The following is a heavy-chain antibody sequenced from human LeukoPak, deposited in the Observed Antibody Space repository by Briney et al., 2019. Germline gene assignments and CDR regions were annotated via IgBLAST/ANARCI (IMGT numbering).Heavy chain of an antibody. CDR1: GFTFSSYE. V-gene: IGHV3-48*03. Sequence: QPGGSPRLSCAASGFTFSSYEMNWVRQAPGKGLEWVSYIGRSGSTIFSADSVKGRFTTSRDNAKNSLFLQMNSLRAEDTAVYYCARVSTGSEYFDYWGQGTLVTVSS. J-gene: IGHJ4*02. CDR2: IGRSGSTI. CDR3: ARVSTGSEYFDY.